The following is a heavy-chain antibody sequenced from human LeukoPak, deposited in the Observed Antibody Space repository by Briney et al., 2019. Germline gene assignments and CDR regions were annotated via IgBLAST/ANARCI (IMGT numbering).Heavy chain of an antibody. CDR1: GGTFSNYV. CDR2: ITPILGST. V-gene: IGHV1-69*04. J-gene: IGHJ5*01. Sequence: SVKVSCKASGGTFSNYVVSWVRQAPGQGLEWMGRITPILGSTNYAQKLQGRVTFSADKSTSTVYMELTSLRSEDTAVYYCARASEVTRSSWYVPPFDSWGQGTLVTVSS. D-gene: IGHD6-13*01. CDR3: ARASEVTRSSWYVPPFDS.